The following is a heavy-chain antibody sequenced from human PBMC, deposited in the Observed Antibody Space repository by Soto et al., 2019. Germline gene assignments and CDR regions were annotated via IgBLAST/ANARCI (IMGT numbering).Heavy chain of an antibody. J-gene: IGHJ4*02. CDR2: ISGSDGKT. CDR3: AKWSYLDY. D-gene: IGHD3-3*01. CDR1: GFSFASFA. V-gene: IGHV3-23*04. Sequence: DVRLAESGGGLVQPGGSLRLSCTTSGFSFASFAMTWVRQAPGKGLEWVATISGSDGKTYYADSVKGRFSISRDTSRNTLYLQMNSRRADDAPFYSCAKWSYLDYGAQETRFTVSS.